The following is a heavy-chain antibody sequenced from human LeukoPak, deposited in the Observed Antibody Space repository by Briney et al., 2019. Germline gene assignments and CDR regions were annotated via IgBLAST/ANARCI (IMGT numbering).Heavy chain of an antibody. CDR1: GFNFRTYG. J-gene: IGHJ4*02. D-gene: IGHD4-23*01. CDR3: AKGGTVVSIFDY. V-gene: IGHV3-23*01. CDR2: ISVSGNYK. Sequence: GGSLRLSCAASGFNFRTYGMGWVRQAPGKGLEWVSGISVSGNYKYYADSVKGRFTISRDNSRNTLHLQMNSLRVEGTAVYYCAKGGTVVSIFDYWGQGTLVTVSS.